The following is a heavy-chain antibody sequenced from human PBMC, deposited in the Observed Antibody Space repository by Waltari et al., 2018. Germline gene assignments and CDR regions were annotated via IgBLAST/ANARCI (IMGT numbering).Heavy chain of an antibody. CDR3: ARLAVAGPDVFSYFYGMDV. Sequence: EVQLVETGGGLIKPGGSLRLSWAASGFTVVNNSLPWVRQAPGKWLEWVSVIHIPSTTYYADSVKGRFTMSRDNSKNTLSLQMNSLRDEDTAVYYCARLAVAGPDVFSYFYGMDVWGQGTTVTVSS. J-gene: IGHJ6*02. V-gene: IGHV3-53*02. CDR1: GFTVVNNS. CDR2: IHIPSTT. D-gene: IGHD6-19*01.